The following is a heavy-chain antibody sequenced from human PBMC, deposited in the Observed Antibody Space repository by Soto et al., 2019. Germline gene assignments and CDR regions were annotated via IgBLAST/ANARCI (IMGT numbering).Heavy chain of an antibody. D-gene: IGHD6-6*01. CDR2: VNAYNGNT. Sequence: QVQLVQSGGEVKKPGASVKVSCKASGYSFTSFGVNWVRQAPGQGLEWMGWVNAYNGNTNYAQKLQCRGSVTADTSSSTAYLELGRPRPDDTPVYYSAPRAGGVAAHVLWGQGTLVTASS. J-gene: IGHJ4*02. V-gene: IGHV1-18*01. CDR3: APRAGGVAAHVL. CDR1: GYSFTSFG.